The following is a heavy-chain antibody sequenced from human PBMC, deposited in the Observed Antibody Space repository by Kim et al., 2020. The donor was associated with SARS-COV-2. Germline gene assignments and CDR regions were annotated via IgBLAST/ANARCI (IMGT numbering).Heavy chain of an antibody. J-gene: IGHJ4*02. CDR3: AKDPRAAGTYYFDY. D-gene: IGHD6-13*01. CDR2: ISGSGGST. Sequence: GGFLRLSCAASGFTFSSYAMSWVRQAPGKGLEWVSAISGSGGSTYYADSVKGRFTISRDNSKNTLYLQMNSLRAEDTAVYYCAKDPRAAGTYYFDYWGQGTLVTVSS. CDR1: GFTFSSYA. V-gene: IGHV3-23*01.